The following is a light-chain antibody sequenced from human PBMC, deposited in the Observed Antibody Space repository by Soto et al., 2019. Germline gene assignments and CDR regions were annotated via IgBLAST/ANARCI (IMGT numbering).Light chain of an antibody. CDR1: QSVRIN. J-gene: IGKJ2*01. CDR2: GAS. V-gene: IGKV3-15*01. Sequence: EIVMTQSPATLSVSPGERATLSCRASQSVRINLAWYQQKPGQAPRRLIYGASTRATGVPARFSGSGSGTEFTLTISSLQSEDFAIYFCQQYNDWPPVYTFGQGTKLEIK. CDR3: QQYNDWPPVYT.